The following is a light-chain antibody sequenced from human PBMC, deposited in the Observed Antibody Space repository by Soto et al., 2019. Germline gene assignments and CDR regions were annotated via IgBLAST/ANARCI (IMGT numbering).Light chain of an antibody. J-gene: IGKJ3*01. CDR2: AVS. V-gene: IGKV1-27*01. Sequence: DIQLTQSPSSLSASVGDRVTITCRASQGFSNLLAWYQQKPGKVPNVLIYAVSTLQSGVPSRFSGSGSGTDFTLTINSLQPEDVGTYYCQKYDTAPLTFGPGTTVNIK. CDR1: QGFSNL. CDR3: QKYDTAPLT.